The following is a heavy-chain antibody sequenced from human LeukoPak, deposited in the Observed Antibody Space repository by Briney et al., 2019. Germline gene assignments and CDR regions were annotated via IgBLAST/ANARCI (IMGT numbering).Heavy chain of an antibody. J-gene: IGHJ6*03. D-gene: IGHD3-3*01. V-gene: IGHV3-38-3*01. CDR3: KKDWTSVLRFLEWFNEVERLYYYMDV. Sequence: GGSLRLSCAASGFTVSSNEMSWVRQAPGKGLEWVSSISGGSTYYADSRKGRFTISRDNSKNTLHLQMNSLRAEDTAVYYCKKDWTSVLRFLEWFNEVERLYYYMDVWGKGTTVTVSS. CDR1: GFTVSSNE. CDR2: ISGGST.